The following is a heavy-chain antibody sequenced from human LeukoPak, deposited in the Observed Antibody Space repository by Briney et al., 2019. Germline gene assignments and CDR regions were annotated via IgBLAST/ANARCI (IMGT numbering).Heavy chain of an antibody. V-gene: IGHV3-30-3*02. CDR2: ISYDGSNK. J-gene: IGHJ3*02. CDR3: LGVDFEI. Sequence: GGSLRLSCAASGFTFSSYAMHWVRQAPGKGLEWVAVISYDGSNKYYADPVKGRFTISRDNSKNTLYLQMNSLRAEDTAVYYPLGVDFEIWGQGTMVTVSS. CDR1: GFTFSSYA. D-gene: IGHD3-10*01.